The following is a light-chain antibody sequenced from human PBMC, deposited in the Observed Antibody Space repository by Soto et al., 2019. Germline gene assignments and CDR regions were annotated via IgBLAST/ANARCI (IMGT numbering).Light chain of an antibody. CDR1: SSDVGGYNY. V-gene: IGLV2-14*01. CDR3: SSFTSINTGV. J-gene: IGLJ3*02. CDR2: EVS. Sequence: QSALTQPASVSGSPGQSITISCTGTSSDVGGYNYVSWHQQHPGKAPKLMIYEVSNRPSGVSNRFSGSKSGNTASLTISGLQAEDEADYYCSSFTSINTGVFGGGTKLTVL.